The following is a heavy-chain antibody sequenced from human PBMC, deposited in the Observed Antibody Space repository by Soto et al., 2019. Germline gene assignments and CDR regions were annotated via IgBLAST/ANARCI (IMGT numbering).Heavy chain of an antibody. D-gene: IGHD2-15*01. CDR2: ISYDGSNK. CDR3: AKDARGKWEGYCSGGSCYSGPDY. Sequence: QVQLVESGGGVVQPGRSLRLSCAASGFTFSSYGMHWVRQAPGKGLEWVAVISYDGSNKYYADSVKGRFTISRDNSKNTLYLQMNSLRAEDTAVYYCAKDARGKWEGYCSGGSCYSGPDYWGQGTLVTVSS. V-gene: IGHV3-30*18. J-gene: IGHJ4*02. CDR1: GFTFSSYG.